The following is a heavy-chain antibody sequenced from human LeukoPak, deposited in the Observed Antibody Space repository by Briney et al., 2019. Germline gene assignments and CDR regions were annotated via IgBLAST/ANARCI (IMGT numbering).Heavy chain of an antibody. D-gene: IGHD1-26*01. Sequence: GGSLRLSCAASGFTFSSYAMSWVRQAPGKGLEWVSAISGSGGSTYYADSVKGRFTISRDNSKNTLYLQMNSLRAEDTAVYYCATNPRHGGSSYWGFDYWGQGTLVTVSS. CDR2: ISGSGGST. CDR1: GFTFSSYA. CDR3: ATNPRHGGSSYWGFDY. V-gene: IGHV3-23*01. J-gene: IGHJ4*02.